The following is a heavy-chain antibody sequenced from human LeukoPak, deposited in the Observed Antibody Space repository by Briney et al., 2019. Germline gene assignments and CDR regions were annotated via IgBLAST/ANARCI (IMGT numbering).Heavy chain of an antibody. J-gene: IGHJ2*01. CDR2: INPNSGGT. Sequence: ASVKVSCKASGYTFTGYYMHWVRQAPGQGLEWMGWINPNSGGTNYAQRFQGWVTMTRDTSISTAYMELSRLRSDDTAVYYCARDLREVGASSPWDGVWYFDLWGRGTLVTVSS. V-gene: IGHV1-2*04. D-gene: IGHD1-26*01. CDR3: ARDLREVGASSPWDGVWYFDL. CDR1: GYTFTGYY.